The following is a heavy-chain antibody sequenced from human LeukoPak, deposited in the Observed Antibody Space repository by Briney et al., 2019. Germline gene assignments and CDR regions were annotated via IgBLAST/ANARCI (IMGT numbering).Heavy chain of an antibody. J-gene: IGHJ4*02. Sequence: SETLSLTCTVSGGSISRYYWSWIRQPPGKGLEWIGYIYYSGSTNYNPSLKSRVTISVDTSKNQFSLKLSSVTAADTAVYYCATTAADTAAYFAYWGQGTLVTVSS. CDR3: ATTAADTAAYFAY. CDR1: GGSISRYY. V-gene: IGHV4-59*01. CDR2: IYYSGST. D-gene: IGHD5-18*01.